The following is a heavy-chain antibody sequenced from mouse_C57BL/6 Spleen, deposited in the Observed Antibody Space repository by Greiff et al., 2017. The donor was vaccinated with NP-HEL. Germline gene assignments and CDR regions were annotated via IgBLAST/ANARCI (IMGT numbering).Heavy chain of an antibody. J-gene: IGHJ2*01. CDR3: ARSSITTVSSY. CDR1: GYAFSSYW. CDR2: IYPGDGDT. D-gene: IGHD1-1*01. Sequence: VQLQQSGAELVKPGASVKISCKASGYAFSSYWMNWVKQRPGKGLEWIGQIYPGDGDTNYNGKFKGKATLTADKSSSTAYMQLSSLTSEDSAVYFCARSSITTVSSYWGQGTTLTVSS. V-gene: IGHV1-80*01.